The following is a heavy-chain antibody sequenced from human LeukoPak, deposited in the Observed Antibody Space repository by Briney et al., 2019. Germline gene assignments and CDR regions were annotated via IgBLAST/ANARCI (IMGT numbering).Heavy chain of an antibody. CDR1: GGSFSGYY. D-gene: IGHD2-15*01. V-gene: IGHV4-34*01. CDR3: ARVGLGYCSGGSCPWGDDAFDI. J-gene: IGHJ3*02. Sequence: PSETLSLTCAVYGGSFSGYYWSWIRQPPGKGLEWIGEINHSGSTNYNPSLKSRVTISVGTSKNQFSLKLSSVTAADTAVYYCARVGLGYCSGGSCPWGDDAFDIWGQGTMVTVSS. CDR2: INHSGST.